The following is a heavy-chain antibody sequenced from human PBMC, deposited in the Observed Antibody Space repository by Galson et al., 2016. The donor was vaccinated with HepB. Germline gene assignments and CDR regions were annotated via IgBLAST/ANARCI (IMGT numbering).Heavy chain of an antibody. CDR2: IYSGDSDT. J-gene: IGHJ5*02. D-gene: IGHD3-9*01. V-gene: IGHV5-51*01. Sequence: QSGAEVKKPGESLKISCKASGYTFSNYWIGWVRQMPGKGLEWMGIIYSGDSDTRYSPSFQGQVTISADKSTSTAYLQWSSLKASDTAIYYCATQLGRGFFDWLLYADLWGQGTLVTVSS. CDR3: ATQLGRGFFDWLLYADL. CDR1: GYTFSNYW.